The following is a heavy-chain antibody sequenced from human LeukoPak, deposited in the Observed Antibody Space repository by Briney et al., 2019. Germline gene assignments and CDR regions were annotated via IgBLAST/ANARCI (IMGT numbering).Heavy chain of an antibody. Sequence: PGGSLRLSCAASDFSFSNYGMHWVRQAPGKGLEWVAVILYDGNNKHYAESVKGRFTISRDNSNNMLYLQMNSLRPEDTAMYYCARVDTTLSYKLDYWGQGTLVTVSS. V-gene: IGHV3-30*03. J-gene: IGHJ4*02. D-gene: IGHD1-1*01. CDR1: DFSFSNYG. CDR3: ARVDTTLSYKLDY. CDR2: ILYDGNNK.